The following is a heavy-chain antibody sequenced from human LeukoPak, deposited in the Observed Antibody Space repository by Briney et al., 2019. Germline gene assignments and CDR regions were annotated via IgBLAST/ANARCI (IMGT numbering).Heavy chain of an antibody. Sequence: GGSLRLSCAASGFTFSSYAMSWVRQAPGKGLEWVSAISGSGGSTYYADSVKGRFTIYRDNAKNTGYLQMNSLRVEDTAVYYCATVRSGSWDWFDPWGQGTLVTVSS. CDR1: GFTFSSYA. D-gene: IGHD3-10*01. J-gene: IGHJ5*02. V-gene: IGHV3-23*01. CDR2: ISGSGGST. CDR3: ATVRSGSWDWFDP.